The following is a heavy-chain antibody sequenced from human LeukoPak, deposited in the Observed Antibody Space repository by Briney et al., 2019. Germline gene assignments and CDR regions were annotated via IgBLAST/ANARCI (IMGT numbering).Heavy chain of an antibody. J-gene: IGHJ5*02. CDR3: ARASGDFSWFDP. Sequence: SETLSLTCTVSGGSISSYYWSWIRQPPGKGLEWIGYIYTSGSTNYNPSLKSRVTISVDTPKNQFSLKLSSVTAADTAVYYCARASGDFSWFDPWGQGTLVTVSS. CDR1: GGSISSYY. CDR2: IYTSGST. D-gene: IGHD2-21*02. V-gene: IGHV4-4*09.